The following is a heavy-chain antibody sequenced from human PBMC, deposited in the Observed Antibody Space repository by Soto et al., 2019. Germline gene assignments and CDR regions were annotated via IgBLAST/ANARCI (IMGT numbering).Heavy chain of an antibody. Sequence: SETLALTCPVPGGSIGISSSYWGWIRQPPGKGLEWIGSIYYSGSTYYNPSLKSRVTISVDTSKNQFSLKLSSVTAADTAVYYCARQRLRAAFDIWGQGTMVT. CDR3: ARQRLRAAFDI. V-gene: IGHV4-39*01. D-gene: IGHD1-1*01. J-gene: IGHJ3*02. CDR1: GGSIGISSSY. CDR2: IYYSGST.